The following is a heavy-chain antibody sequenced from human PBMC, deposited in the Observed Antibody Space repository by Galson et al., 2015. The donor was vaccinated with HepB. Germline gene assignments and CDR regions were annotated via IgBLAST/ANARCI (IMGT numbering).Heavy chain of an antibody. D-gene: IGHD3-10*01. CDR2: IKQDGSEK. Sequence: SLRLSCAASGFTFTNAWMSWVRQAPGKGLEWVANIKQDGSEKYYVDSVKGRFTISRDNAKNSLYLQMNSLRAEDTAVYYCARDGRGGAFDIWGQGTMVTVSS. J-gene: IGHJ3*02. CDR3: ARDGRGGAFDI. V-gene: IGHV3-7*01. CDR1: GFTFTNAW.